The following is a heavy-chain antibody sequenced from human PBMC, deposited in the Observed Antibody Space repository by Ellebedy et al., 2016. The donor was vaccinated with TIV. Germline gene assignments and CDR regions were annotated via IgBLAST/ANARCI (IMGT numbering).Heavy chain of an antibody. CDR3: AREGGYCTDGVCYRYFQH. J-gene: IGHJ1*01. CDR1: GFTFSTYG. Sequence: PGGSLRLSCAASGFTFSTYGMHWVRQAPGKGLEWVAVIWYDGTHEKYVDSVKGRFTISRDNSKNTLYLQMNSLRAEDTAVYHCAREGGYCTDGVCYRYFQHWGQGTQVTVSS. V-gene: IGHV3-33*01. D-gene: IGHD2-8*01. CDR2: IWYDGTHE.